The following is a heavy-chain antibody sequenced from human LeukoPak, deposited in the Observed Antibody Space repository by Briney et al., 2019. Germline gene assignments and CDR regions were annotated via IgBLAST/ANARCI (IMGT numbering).Heavy chain of an antibody. CDR1: GYTLTELS. J-gene: IGHJ4*02. D-gene: IGHD3-10*01. Sequence: ASVKVSCKVSGYTLTELSMHWVRQALGKGLEWMGGFDPEDGETIYAQKFQGRVTMTEDTSTDTAYVELSSLRSEDTAVYYCATNTMVRGVIRYYFDYWGQGTLVTVSS. CDR3: ATNTMVRGVIRYYFDY. V-gene: IGHV1-24*01. CDR2: FDPEDGET.